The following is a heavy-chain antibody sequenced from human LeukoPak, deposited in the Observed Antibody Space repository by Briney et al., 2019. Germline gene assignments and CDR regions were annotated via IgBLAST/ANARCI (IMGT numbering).Heavy chain of an antibody. CDR3: AREKTRLAAGDAFDI. V-gene: IGHV1-18*01. CDR1: VYTFSTYG. CDR2: ISTYNGNT. D-gene: IGHD6-13*01. J-gene: IGHJ3*02. Sequence: GASVNVSCKPSVYTFSTYGISWVRQAPGQGLEWMGWISTYNGNTYYALKLQGRVTMTTDTSTSTAYMELRSLRSDDTAVYYCAREKTRLAAGDAFDIWGQGTMVTVSS.